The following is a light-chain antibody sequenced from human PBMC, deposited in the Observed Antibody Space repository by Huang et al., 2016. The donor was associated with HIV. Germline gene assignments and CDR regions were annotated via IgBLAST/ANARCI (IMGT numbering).Light chain of an antibody. CDR1: QSVNTNY. V-gene: IGKV3-20*01. CDR2: GAT. J-gene: IGKJ3*01. Sequence: EIVLTQSPGTLSLSPGERATLSCRASQSVNTNYLAWYQHKPGQAPRLVIYGATNRATGIPDRCSGSGSGTDFTLTISRLEPEDFAVYYCQQYGSSPETFGPGTKVDIK. CDR3: QQYGSSPET.